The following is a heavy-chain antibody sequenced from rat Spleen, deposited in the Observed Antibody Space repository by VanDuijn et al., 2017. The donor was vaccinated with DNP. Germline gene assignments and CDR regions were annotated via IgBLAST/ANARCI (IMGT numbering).Heavy chain of an antibody. Sequence: EVKLVESGGGLVQPGRSLKLSCAASGFIFSNYWMTWIRQAPGKGLEWVASITNTGDSTYYSDSVKGRFSISRDNAESTLYLQMDSLRSEDTATYYCATSESAGFVYWGQGTLVTVSS. CDR2: ITNTGDST. V-gene: IGHV5-31*01. D-gene: IGHD3-7*01. CDR3: ATSESAGFVY. J-gene: IGHJ3*01. CDR1: GFIFSNYW.